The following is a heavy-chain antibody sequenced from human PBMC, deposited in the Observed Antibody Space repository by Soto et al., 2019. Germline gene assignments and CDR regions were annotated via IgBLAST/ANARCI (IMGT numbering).Heavy chain of an antibody. Sequence: SETLSLTCTVSGGSITSYYWSWIRQPPGKGLEWIGYIYFSGSANYNPSLKSRVTISVDTSKNQFSLKLSSVTAADTAVYYCARHPSDFWFDPWGQGTLVTVSS. CDR1: GGSITSYY. V-gene: IGHV4-59*08. CDR3: ARHPSDFWFDP. J-gene: IGHJ5*02. D-gene: IGHD2-21*02. CDR2: IYFSGSA.